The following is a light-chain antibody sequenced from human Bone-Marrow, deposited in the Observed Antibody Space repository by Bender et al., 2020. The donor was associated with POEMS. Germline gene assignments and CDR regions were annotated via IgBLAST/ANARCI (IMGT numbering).Light chain of an antibody. J-gene: IGLJ3*02. Sequence: QSALTQPRSVSGSPGQSVTISCTGTSSDVGGYNFVSWYQQHPGKAPKLTIYDVGKRPSGVPDRFSGSKSGNTASLTISGLQAEDEADYYCCSYAGGYTMVFGGGTKLTV. CDR2: DVG. V-gene: IGLV2-11*01. CDR3: CSYAGGYTMV. CDR1: SSDVGGYNF.